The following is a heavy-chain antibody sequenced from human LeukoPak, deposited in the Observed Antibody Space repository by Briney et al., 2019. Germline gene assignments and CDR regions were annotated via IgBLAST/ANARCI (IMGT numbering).Heavy chain of an antibody. J-gene: IGHJ4*02. V-gene: IGHV3-7*01. D-gene: IGHD4-17*01. CDR3: ARDPYGDSPFDY. Sequence: GGSLRLSCAASGFTFSNYWMSWVRQAPGKGLEWVANIKQGGSEKYYVVSVKGRFIISRDNAENSLYLQMNSLRAEDTAVYYCARDPYGDSPFDYWGQGTLVTVST. CDR2: IKQGGSEK. CDR1: GFTFSNYW.